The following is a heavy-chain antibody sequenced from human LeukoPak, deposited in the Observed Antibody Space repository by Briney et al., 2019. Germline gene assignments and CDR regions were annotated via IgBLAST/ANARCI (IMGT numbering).Heavy chain of an antibody. D-gene: IGHD1-20*01. CDR2: IYYSGST. CDR3: AITGTLYNWFDP. CDR1: GGSISSSSYY. V-gene: IGHV4-39*07. Sequence: PSETLSLTCTVSGGSISSSSYYWGWIRQPPGKGLEWIGSIYYSGSTYYNPSLKSRVTISVDTSKNQFSLKLSSVTAADTAVYYCAITGTLYNWFDPWGQGTLVTVSS. J-gene: IGHJ5*02.